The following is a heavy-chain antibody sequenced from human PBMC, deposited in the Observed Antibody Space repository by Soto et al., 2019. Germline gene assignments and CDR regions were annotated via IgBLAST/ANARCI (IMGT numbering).Heavy chain of an antibody. CDR3: ARDYPGPEYSSSWYRSFYYYAMDV. CDR1: GYTFTGYY. Sequence: GASVKVSCKASGYTFTGYYMHWVRQAPGQGLEWMGWINPNSGGTNYAQKFQGRVTMTRDTSISTAYMELSRLRSDDTAVYYCARDYPGPEYSSSWYRSFYYYAMDVWGQGTTVTVSS. D-gene: IGHD6-13*01. J-gene: IGHJ6*02. CDR2: INPNSGGT. V-gene: IGHV1-2*02.